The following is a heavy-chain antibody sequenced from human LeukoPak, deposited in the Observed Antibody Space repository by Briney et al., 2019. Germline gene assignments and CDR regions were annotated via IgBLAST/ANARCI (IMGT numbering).Heavy chain of an antibody. CDR1: GFTFSNYA. D-gene: IGHD2-8*01. J-gene: IGHJ4*02. CDR2: ISGSASST. Sequence: PGGSLRLSCAASGFTFSNYAMSWVRQAPGKGLEWVSTISGSASSTYYADSVRGRFTISRDNSKNTLYLQMNSLRAEDTAVYYRAKDSRGSYARTADYWGQGTLVTVSS. CDR3: AKDSRGSYARTADY. V-gene: IGHV3-23*01.